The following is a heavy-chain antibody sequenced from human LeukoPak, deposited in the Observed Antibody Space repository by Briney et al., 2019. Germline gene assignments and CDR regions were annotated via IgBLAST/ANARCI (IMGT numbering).Heavy chain of an antibody. J-gene: IGHJ3*02. CDR3: ARQGMTTLTGDTFDI. V-gene: IGHV4-39*01. CDR2: IYYSGST. Sequence: SETLSLTCTVSGGSISSSDYYWGWIRQRPGKGLECIGTIYYSGSTYYNPSFNSRLTISVDTSKNQFSLKLFSVTAADTAVYFCARQGMTTLTGDTFDIWGQGTVVTVSS. D-gene: IGHD5-24*01. CDR1: GGSISSSDYY.